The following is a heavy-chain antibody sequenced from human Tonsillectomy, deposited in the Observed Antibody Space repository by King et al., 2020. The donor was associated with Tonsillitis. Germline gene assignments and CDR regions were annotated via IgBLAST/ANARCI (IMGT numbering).Heavy chain of an antibody. CDR3: ARAGQWLPTTHDLDY. Sequence: VQLVESGGGVVRPGGSLRLSCAASGFSFDDYGMSWVRQAPGNGLEWVSGINWNGGSTAYADSVKGRFTISRDNAKNSLYLQMNSLRAEDTALYYCARAGQWLPTTHDLDYWGQGTLVTVSS. D-gene: IGHD6-19*01. CDR2: INWNGGST. V-gene: IGHV3-20*04. CDR1: GFSFDDYG. J-gene: IGHJ4*02.